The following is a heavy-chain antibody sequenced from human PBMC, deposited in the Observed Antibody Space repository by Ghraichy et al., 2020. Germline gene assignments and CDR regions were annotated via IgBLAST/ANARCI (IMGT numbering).Heavy chain of an antibody. V-gene: IGHV3-11*06. CDR1: GFTFSDHY. J-gene: IGHJ6*04. CDR3: ARDRREVGDPNYYRMDV. D-gene: IGHD1-26*01. Sequence: GGSLRLSCAASGFTFSDHYMSWVRQAPGKGLEWVSYISGGASHTNYADSLKGRFTISRDNANNSLYLQMSSLRADDTAVYYCARDRREVGDPNYYRMDVWGKGTTVIVSS. CDR2: ISGGASHT.